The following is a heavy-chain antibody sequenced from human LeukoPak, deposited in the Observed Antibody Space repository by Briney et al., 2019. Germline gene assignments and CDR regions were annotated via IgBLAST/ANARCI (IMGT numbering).Heavy chain of an antibody. J-gene: IGHJ4*02. CDR3: AKRYSSGPIDY. CDR1: GFTFSSYA. Sequence: GGSLRLSCAASGFTFSSYAMSWVRQAPGKGLEWVSVIGAGGASTYYADSVKGRFTISRDNSKNTLHLQMNSLRAEDTAVYYCAKRYSSGPIDYWGQGTLVTVSS. D-gene: IGHD6-19*01. CDR2: IGAGGAST. V-gene: IGHV3-23*01.